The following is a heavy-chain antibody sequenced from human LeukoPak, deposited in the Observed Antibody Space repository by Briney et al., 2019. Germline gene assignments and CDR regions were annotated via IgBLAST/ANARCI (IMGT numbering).Heavy chain of an antibody. CDR1: GGSISSYY. J-gene: IGHJ6*02. CDR2: IYYSGST. V-gene: IGHV4-59*08. D-gene: IGHD3-22*01. CDR3: ARGPHSSGYYYYGMDV. Sequence: SETLSLTCTVSGGSISSYYWSRIRQPPGKGLEWIGYIYYSGSTNYNPSLKSRVTISVDTSKNQFSLKLSSVTAADTAVYYCARGPHSSGYYYYGMDVWGQGTTVTVSS.